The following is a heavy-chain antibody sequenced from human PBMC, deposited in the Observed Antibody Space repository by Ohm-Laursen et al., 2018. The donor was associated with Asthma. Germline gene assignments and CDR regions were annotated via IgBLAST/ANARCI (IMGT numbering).Heavy chain of an antibody. CDR2: IKSKTGGGTT. CDR3: TTDKVMLYPRDDYYYYGMDV. J-gene: IGHJ6*02. CDR1: GFTFSNAW. V-gene: IGHV3-15*01. Sequence: GSLRLSCTVSGFTFSNAWMSWVRQAPGKELEWVGRIKSKTGGGTTDYAAPVKGRFTISRDDSKNTLYLQMNSLKTEDTAVYYCTTDKVMLYPRDDYYYYGMDVWGQGTTVTVSS. D-gene: IGHD2-8*01.